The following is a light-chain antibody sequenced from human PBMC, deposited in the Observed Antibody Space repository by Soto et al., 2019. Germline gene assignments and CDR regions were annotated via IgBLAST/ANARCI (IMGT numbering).Light chain of an antibody. J-gene: IGKJ5*01. CDR1: QSVSSY. CDR2: DAS. CDR3: QLRSNWPL. V-gene: IGKV3-11*01. Sequence: EIVLTQSPATLSLSPGERATLSCRASQSVSSYLAWYQQKPGQAPRLLIYDASNRATGIPARFSGSGSGTIFTLTISSLEPEDFAVYYFQLRSNWPLFGQGTRLEIK.